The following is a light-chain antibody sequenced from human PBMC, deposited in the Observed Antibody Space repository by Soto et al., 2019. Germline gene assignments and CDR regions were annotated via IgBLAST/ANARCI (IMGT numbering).Light chain of an antibody. J-gene: IGKJ1*01. CDR3: QQYGDTPRT. CDR1: QSLSNY. V-gene: IGKV3-20*01. Sequence: EIVLTQSPGTLSLSPWERATLSCRASQSLSNYLAWYQQKPGQAPRLLMYGASSRATGMPDRFSGSGSGTDFTLTISRLEPEDFAVYYCQQYGDTPRTFGQGTKVDIK. CDR2: GAS.